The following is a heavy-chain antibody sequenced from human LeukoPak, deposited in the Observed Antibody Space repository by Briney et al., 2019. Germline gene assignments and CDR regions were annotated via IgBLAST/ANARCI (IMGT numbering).Heavy chain of an antibody. CDR3: AKVPPNYYDSSGYYDY. J-gene: IGHJ4*02. V-gene: IGHV3-23*01. D-gene: IGHD3-22*01. Sequence: PGGSLRLSCAASGFTFSSYAMSWVRQAPGKGLEWVSAISGSGGSTYYADSVKGRFTISRDNSKNTLYLRMNSLRAEDTAVYYCAKVPPNYYDSSGYYDYWGQGTLVTVSS. CDR2: ISGSGGST. CDR1: GFTFSSYA.